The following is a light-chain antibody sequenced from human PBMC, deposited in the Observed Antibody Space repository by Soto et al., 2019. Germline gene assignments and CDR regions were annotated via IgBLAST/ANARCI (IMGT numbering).Light chain of an antibody. CDR2: DAS. Sequence: DIQMTQSPATLPASVLGIVTTTFLASQSVRSWLAWYQQKPGTAPKLLIFDASRLESGVPSRFSGSASGTEFTLTISSLQPDDFATYYCQQYDNYPLTFGGGTKVDIK. CDR3: QQYDNYPLT. CDR1: QSVRSW. J-gene: IGKJ4*01. V-gene: IGKV1-5*01.